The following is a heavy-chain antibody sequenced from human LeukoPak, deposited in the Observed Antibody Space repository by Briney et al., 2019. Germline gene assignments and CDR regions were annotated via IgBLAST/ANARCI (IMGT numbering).Heavy chain of an antibody. V-gene: IGHV4-34*01. J-gene: IGHJ4*02. CDR2: INHSGST. D-gene: IGHD2-2*01. CDR3: ARTIVVVPAAPFDY. CDR1: GGSFSGYY. Sequence: SETLSLTCAVYGGSFSGYYWSWIRQPPGKGLEWVGEINHSGSTNYNPSLKSRVTISVDTSKNQFSLKLSSVTAADTAVYYCARTIVVVPAAPFDYWGQGTLVTVSS.